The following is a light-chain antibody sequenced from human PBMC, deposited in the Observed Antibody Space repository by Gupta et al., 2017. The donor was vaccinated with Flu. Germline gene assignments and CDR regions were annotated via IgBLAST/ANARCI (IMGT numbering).Light chain of an antibody. V-gene: IGKV1-39*01. CDR1: QIISRY. CDR3: QQTYSIPGT. CDR2: GAY. Sequence: TITCRASQIISRYLNWYQQKPGKAPRLVIYGAYSLQSGVPSRFSGSGSGTDFTLTTSSLQPEDFVTYYCQQTYSIPGTFGPGTKVDIK. J-gene: IGKJ3*01.